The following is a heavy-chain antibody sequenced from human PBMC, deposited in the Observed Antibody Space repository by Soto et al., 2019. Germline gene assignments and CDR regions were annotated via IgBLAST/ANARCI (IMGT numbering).Heavy chain of an antibody. V-gene: IGHV3-15*01. J-gene: IGHJ6*02. Sequence: EVQLVESGGGSVKPGGSLRLSCAASGFTFSNAWMSWVRQAPGKGLEWVGRIKSKTDGGTTDYAAPVKGRFTISRDDSKNTLYRQMNSLKTEDTAVYYCTTDPYDSSGYYSSYYYGMDVWGQGTTVTVSS. CDR1: GFTFSNAW. CDR2: IKSKTDGGTT. CDR3: TTDPYDSSGYYSSYYYGMDV. D-gene: IGHD3-22*01.